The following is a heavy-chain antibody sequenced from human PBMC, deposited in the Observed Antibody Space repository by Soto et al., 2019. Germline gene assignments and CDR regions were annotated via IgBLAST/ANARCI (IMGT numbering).Heavy chain of an antibody. J-gene: IGHJ4*02. CDR2: IDTSGHST. CDR3: AKHSWYFDF. CDR1: GFVFTNFW. Sequence: GGSLRLSCEASGFVFTNFWMHWVRHVPGKGLVWVARIDTSGHSTNYAESVKGRFTISRDNAKNTVSLQMNSLRVEDTGVYYCAKHSWYFDFWSQGSQVTVYS. V-gene: IGHV3-74*01. D-gene: IGHD6-13*01.